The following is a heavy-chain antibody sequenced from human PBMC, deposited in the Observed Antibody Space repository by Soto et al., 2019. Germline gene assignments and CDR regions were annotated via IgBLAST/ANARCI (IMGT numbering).Heavy chain of an antibody. CDR3: ARAGGVYDILTGYYTYYYYYMDV. CDR2: INPNSGGT. J-gene: IGHJ6*03. V-gene: IGHV1-2*04. Sequence: ASVKVSCKASGYTFTGYYMHWVRQAPGQGLEWMGWINPNSGGTNYAQKFQGWVTMTRDTSISTAYMELSRLRSDDTAVYYCARAGGVYDILTGYYTYYYYYMDVWGKGTTVTVSS. D-gene: IGHD3-9*01. CDR1: GYTFTGYY.